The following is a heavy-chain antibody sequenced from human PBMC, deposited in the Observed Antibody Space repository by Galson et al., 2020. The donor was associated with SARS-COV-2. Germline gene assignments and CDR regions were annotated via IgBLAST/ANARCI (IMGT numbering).Heavy chain of an antibody. D-gene: IGHD2-2*03. J-gene: IGHJ6*03. CDR3: ARVEIVVVPAAASLGYYYYMDV. CDR1: GGSISSGGYS. V-gene: IGHV4-30-4*07. Sequence: SETLSLTCAVSGGSISSGGYSWSWIRQPPGKGLVWIVYIYYSGSTYYNPSLKSRVTISVDTSKNQFSLKLSSVTAADTAVYYCARVEIVVVPAAASLGYYYYMDVWGTGTTVTISS. CDR2: IYYSGST.